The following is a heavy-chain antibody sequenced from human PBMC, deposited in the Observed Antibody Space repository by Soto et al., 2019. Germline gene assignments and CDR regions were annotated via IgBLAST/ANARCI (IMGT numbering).Heavy chain of an antibody. CDR2: ISGSGGST. CDR3: AKVLYDILTGDPTATHHDAFDI. D-gene: IGHD3-9*01. CDR1: GFTFSSYA. Sequence: EVQLLESGGGLVQPGGSLRLSCAASGFTFSSYAMSWVRQAPGKGLEWVSAISGSGGSTYYADSVKGRFTISRDNSKNTLYLQMNSLRAEDTAVYYCAKVLYDILTGDPTATHHDAFDIWGQGTMVTVSS. J-gene: IGHJ3*02. V-gene: IGHV3-23*01.